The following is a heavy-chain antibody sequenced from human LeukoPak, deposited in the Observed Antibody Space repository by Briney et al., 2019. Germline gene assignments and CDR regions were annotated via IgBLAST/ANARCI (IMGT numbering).Heavy chain of an antibody. D-gene: IGHD3-22*01. CDR2: ISYDGSNK. Sequence: GRSLRLSCAASGFTFSSYGMHWVRQAPGKGLEWVAVISYDGSNKYYADSVKGRFTISGDNSKNTLYLQMNSLRAEDTAVYYCAKEDYDSSGYYYYRFDYWGQGTLVTVSS. J-gene: IGHJ4*02. CDR1: GFTFSSYG. CDR3: AKEDYDSSGYYYYRFDY. V-gene: IGHV3-30*18.